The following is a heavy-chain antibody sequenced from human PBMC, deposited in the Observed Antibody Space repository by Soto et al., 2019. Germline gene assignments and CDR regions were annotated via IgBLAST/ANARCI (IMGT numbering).Heavy chain of an antibody. CDR3: ARDHKYSSHNWFDP. V-gene: IGHV3-30-3*01. CDR2: ISYDGSNK. CDR1: GFTFSSYA. Sequence: QVQLVESGGGVVQPGRSLRLSCAASGFTFSSYAMHWVRQAPGKGLEWVAVISYDGSNKYYADSVKGRFTISRDNSKNTLYLQMNSLRAEDTAVYYCARDHKYSSHNWFDPWGQGTLVTVSS. D-gene: IGHD6-19*01. J-gene: IGHJ5*02.